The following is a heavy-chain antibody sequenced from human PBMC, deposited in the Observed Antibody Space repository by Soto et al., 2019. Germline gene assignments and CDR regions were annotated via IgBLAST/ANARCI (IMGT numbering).Heavy chain of an antibody. CDR1: GYTFTSYD. Sequence: ASVKVSCKASGYTFTSYDINWVRQAPGQGLEWMGIINPSGGSTSYAQKFQGRVTMTRDTSTSTVYMELSSLRSEDTAVYYCARGHCSSTSCYGLDAFDIWGQGTMVTVSS. CDR2: INPSGGST. J-gene: IGHJ3*02. CDR3: ARGHCSSTSCYGLDAFDI. D-gene: IGHD2-2*01. V-gene: IGHV1-46*03.